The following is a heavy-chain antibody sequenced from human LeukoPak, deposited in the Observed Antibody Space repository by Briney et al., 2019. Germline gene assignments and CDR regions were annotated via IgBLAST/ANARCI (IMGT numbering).Heavy chain of an antibody. CDR1: GFTFSSYA. Sequence: GGSLRLSCAASGFTFSSYAMSWVRQAPGKGLEWVSSISSSSSYIYYAGSVKGRFTISRDNAKNSLYLQMNSLRAEDTAVYYCATSGSGSYAFDYWGQGTLVTVSS. J-gene: IGHJ4*02. D-gene: IGHD3-10*01. V-gene: IGHV3-21*01. CDR2: ISSSSSYI. CDR3: ATSGSGSYAFDY.